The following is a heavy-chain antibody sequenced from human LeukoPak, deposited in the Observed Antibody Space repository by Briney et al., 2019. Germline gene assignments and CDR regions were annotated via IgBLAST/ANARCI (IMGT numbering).Heavy chain of an antibody. Sequence: GGSLRLSCAASGFTFSSNWMHWVRKGPGKGLVWVSRINSDGSSTTYADSVKGRFTISRDNAKNTVYLQMNSLRADDTAVYYCGSSTVWYYYYYMDVWGKGTTVTVSS. J-gene: IGHJ6*03. CDR2: INSDGSST. D-gene: IGHD5/OR15-5a*01. CDR1: GFTFSSNW. V-gene: IGHV3-74*03. CDR3: GSSTVWYYYYYMDV.